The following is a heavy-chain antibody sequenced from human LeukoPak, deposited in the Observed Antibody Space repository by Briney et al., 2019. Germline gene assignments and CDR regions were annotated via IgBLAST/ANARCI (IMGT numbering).Heavy chain of an antibody. J-gene: IGHJ4*02. D-gene: IGHD1-1*01. CDR2: MNPNSGNT. CDR3: AKDREPDGRWNFDF. V-gene: IGHV1-8*01. CDR1: GYTFTSYD. Sequence: ASVKVSCKTSGYTFTSYDINWVRQAAGQGLEWMGWMNPNSGNTGYAQKFQGRVTITSSTSTSTAFMELGSLTSEDTAVYYCAKDREPDGRWNFDFWGQGILVTVSS.